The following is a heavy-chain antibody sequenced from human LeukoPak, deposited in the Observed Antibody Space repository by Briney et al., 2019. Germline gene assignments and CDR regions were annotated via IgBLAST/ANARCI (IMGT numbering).Heavy chain of an antibody. D-gene: IGHD6-13*01. V-gene: IGHV1-18*01. CDR3: ARVLRQQQLVLEFDY. Sequence: ASVKVSCKASGYTFTSYGIGWVRQAPGQGLEWMGWISAYNGNTNYAQKLQGRVTMTTDTSTSTAYMELRSLRSDDTAVYYCARVLRQQQLVLEFDYWGQGTLVTVSS. CDR2: ISAYNGNT. CDR1: GYTFTSYG. J-gene: IGHJ4*02.